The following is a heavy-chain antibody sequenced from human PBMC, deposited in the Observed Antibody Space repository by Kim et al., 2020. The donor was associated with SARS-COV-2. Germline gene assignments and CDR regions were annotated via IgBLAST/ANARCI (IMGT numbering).Heavy chain of an antibody. CDR2: INQDGGEK. CDR3: ARGSDRDTSSSTRTDY. J-gene: IGHJ4*02. Sequence: GGSLRLSCAASGFSFSNYWMNWVRQAPGKGLEWVASINQDGGEKYYVDSVEGRFTISRDNAKNSLYLQMNSLRAEDTAVYYCARGSDRDTSSSTRTDYWGQGTLVTVSS. D-gene: IGHD6-6*01. CDR1: GFSFSNYW. V-gene: IGHV3-7*04.